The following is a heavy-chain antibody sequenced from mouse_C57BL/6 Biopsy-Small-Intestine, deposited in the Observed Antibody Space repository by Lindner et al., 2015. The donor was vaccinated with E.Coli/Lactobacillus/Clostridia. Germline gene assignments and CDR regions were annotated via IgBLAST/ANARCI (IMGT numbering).Heavy chain of an antibody. CDR2: IYPGDGDT. CDR3: ARGGYGRSYGDMDY. D-gene: IGHD1-1*01. CDR1: GYAFSNYW. J-gene: IGHJ4*01. V-gene: IGHV1-80*01. Sequence: VQLQESGAELVKPGASVKISCKASGYAFSNYWMNWVKQRPGKGLEWIGQIYPGDGDTNYNGKFKGKATLTADKSSSTAYMQLSSLTSEDSAVYFCARGGYGRSYGDMDYWGQGTSVTVSS.